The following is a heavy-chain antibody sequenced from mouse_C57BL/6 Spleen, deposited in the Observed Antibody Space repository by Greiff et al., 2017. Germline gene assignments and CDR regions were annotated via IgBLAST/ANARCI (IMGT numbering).Heavy chain of an antibody. V-gene: IGHV1-82*01. CDR3: AGSNYTYYAMDY. Sequence: VQLQQSGPELVKPGASVKISCKASGYAFSSSWMNWVKQRPGKGLEWIGRIYPGDGDTNYNGKFKGKATLTADKSSSTAYMQLSSLTSEDSAVYFCAGSNYTYYAMDYWGQGTSVTVSS. CDR2: IYPGDGDT. J-gene: IGHJ4*01. D-gene: IGHD2-5*01. CDR1: GYAFSSSW.